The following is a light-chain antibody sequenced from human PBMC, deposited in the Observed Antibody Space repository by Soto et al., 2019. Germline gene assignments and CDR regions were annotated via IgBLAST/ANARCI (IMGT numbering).Light chain of an antibody. CDR3: QQYGYPSWT. Sequence: EIVLTQSPGTLSLSPGERATLSCRASQSVDSKDLAWYQQKPGQAPRILIFAASSRATGIPDRFSGSGSGTDFTLTISRLEPGDFAVYYCQQYGYPSWTFGRGTKVEIK. CDR1: QSVDSKD. V-gene: IGKV3-20*01. J-gene: IGKJ1*01. CDR2: AAS.